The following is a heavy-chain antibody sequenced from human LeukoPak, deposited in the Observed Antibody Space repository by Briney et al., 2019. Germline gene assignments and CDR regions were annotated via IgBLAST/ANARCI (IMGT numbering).Heavy chain of an antibody. J-gene: IGHJ4*02. CDR2: INPSGGST. Sequence: ASVKVSCKASGYTFTGYYMHWLRQAPGQGLEWMGMINPSGGSTSHAQKFQGRVTMTGDTSTSTVYVELSSLRPEDTAVYYCASVRNYFGSHDYWGQGTLVTVSS. V-gene: IGHV1-46*01. CDR1: GYTFTGYY. CDR3: ASVRNYFGSHDY. D-gene: IGHD3-10*01.